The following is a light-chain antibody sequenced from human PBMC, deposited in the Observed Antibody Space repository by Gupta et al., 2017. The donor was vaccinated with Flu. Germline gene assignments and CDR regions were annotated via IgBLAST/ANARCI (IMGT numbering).Light chain of an antibody. Sequence: DIVMTQSPDSLAVSLGEKATINCKSSQSVLYSSNNKNYLAWYQQKPGQPPKLLIYWASTRESGVPDRFSSSGSGTDFTLTISSLQAEDVAFYYCQQYYSTPYSFGQGTKLEIK. CDR3: QQYYSTPYS. CDR1: QSVLYSSNNKNY. J-gene: IGKJ2*03. CDR2: WAS. V-gene: IGKV4-1*01.